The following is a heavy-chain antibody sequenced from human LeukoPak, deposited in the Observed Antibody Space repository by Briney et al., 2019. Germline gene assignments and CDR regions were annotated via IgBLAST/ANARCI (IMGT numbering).Heavy chain of an antibody. CDR1: GFTFSSYA. V-gene: IGHV3-30-3*01. J-gene: IGHJ4*02. CDR2: ISYDGSNK. Sequence: PGGSLRLSCAASGFTFSSYAMHWVRQAPGKGLEWVAVISYDGSNKYYADSVKGRFTISRDNSKNTLYLQMNSLRAEDTAVYYCARGLDTTVXTFYDYWGQXXXXXVSS. CDR3: ARGLDTTVXTFYDY. D-gene: IGHD4-17*01.